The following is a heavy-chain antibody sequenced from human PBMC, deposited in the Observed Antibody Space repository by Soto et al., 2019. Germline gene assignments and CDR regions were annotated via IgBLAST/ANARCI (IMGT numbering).Heavy chain of an antibody. CDR1: GGSISSSNW. J-gene: IGHJ4*02. CDR2: IYHSGST. CDR3: ARVRYSGWYHPCFYY. V-gene: IGHV4-4*02. D-gene: IGHD6-19*01. Sequence: QVQLQESGPGLVKPSGTLSLTCAVSGGSISSSNWWSWVRQPPGKGLEWIGEIYHSGSTNYNPSLKSRVTISVDQSKNQFARKLSSVTAADTAVYYCARVRYSGWYHPCFYYWGQGTLFTVSS.